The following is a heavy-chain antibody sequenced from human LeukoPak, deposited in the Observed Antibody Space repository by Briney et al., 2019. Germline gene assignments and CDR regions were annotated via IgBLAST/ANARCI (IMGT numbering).Heavy chain of an antibody. CDR3: ASDDYVWGSYRSPYYYGMDV. J-gene: IGHJ6*02. CDR2: XXPIFGIA. CDR1: GGTFSSYA. D-gene: IGHD3-16*02. V-gene: IGHV1-69*10. Sequence: SVKVSCKASGGTFSSYAISWVRQAPGQGLEWMXXXXPIFGIANYAQKFQGRVTITADKSTSTAYMELSSLRSEDTAVYYCASDDYVWGSYRSPYYYGMDVWGQGTTVTVSS.